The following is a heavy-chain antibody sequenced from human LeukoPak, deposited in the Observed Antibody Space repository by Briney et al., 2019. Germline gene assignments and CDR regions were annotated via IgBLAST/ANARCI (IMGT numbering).Heavy chain of an antibody. CDR2: INPNSGGT. J-gene: IGHJ4*02. V-gene: IGHV1-2*02. D-gene: IGHD3-16*01. CDR1: GYTFTGYY. CDR3: ARGFPAGGSDS. Sequence: ASVKVSCKASGYTFTGYYMHWVRQAPGQGLEWMGWINPNSGGTDYAQKFQGRVTMTRDASISTAYMELSRLRSDDTAVYYCARGFPAGGSDSWSEGTLVTVSS.